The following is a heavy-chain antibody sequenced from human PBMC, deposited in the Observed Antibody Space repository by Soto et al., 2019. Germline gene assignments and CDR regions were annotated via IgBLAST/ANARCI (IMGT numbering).Heavy chain of an antibody. CDR2: ITGSSSAI. CDR3: AREYCNGGSCYPGIY. CDR1: GFTFNSYS. J-gene: IGHJ4*02. V-gene: IGHV3-48*02. Sequence: EVHLVESGGGSVQPGGSLRLSCAASGFTFNSYSMHWVRQAPGKGLEWVSYITGSSSAIYYADSVKGRFTISRDNAKNSLSLQMNSLRDEDTAVYYCAREYCNGGSCYPGIYWGQGTLVSVSS. D-gene: IGHD2-15*01.